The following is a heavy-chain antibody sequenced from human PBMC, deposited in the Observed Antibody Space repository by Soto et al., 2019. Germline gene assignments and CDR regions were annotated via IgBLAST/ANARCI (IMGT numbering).Heavy chain of an antibody. V-gene: IGHV1-69*12. J-gene: IGHJ4*02. D-gene: IGHD2-21*01. Sequence: QVQLVQSGAEVKKPGSSVKVSCKASGGTFSSYAISWVRQAPGQGLEWMGGIIPIFGTANYAQKFQGRVTSAADESTRTAYRELGRLRSEDTAVYYCAGGGWAVIFEAYYWGQGTLVTVSS. CDR3: AGGGWAVIFEAYY. CDR1: GGTFSSYA. CDR2: IIPIFGTA.